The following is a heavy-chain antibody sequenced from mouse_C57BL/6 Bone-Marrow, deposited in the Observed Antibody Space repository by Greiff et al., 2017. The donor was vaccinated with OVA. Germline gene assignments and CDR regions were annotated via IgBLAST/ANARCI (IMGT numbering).Heavy chain of an antibody. J-gene: IGHJ3*01. V-gene: IGHV1-64*01. CDR1: GYTFTSYW. Sequence: QVQLQQPGAELVKPGASVKLSCKASGYTFTSYWMHWVKQRPGQGLEWIGMIHPNSGSTNYNEKFKSKATLTVDKSSSAAYMQLSSLTSEDSAVYCCARRLFAWFAYWGQGTLVTVSA. CDR2: IHPNSGST. CDR3: ARRLFAWFAY.